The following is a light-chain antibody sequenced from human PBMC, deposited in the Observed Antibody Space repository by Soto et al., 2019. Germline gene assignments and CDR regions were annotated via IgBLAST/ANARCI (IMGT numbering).Light chain of an antibody. CDR2: EVS. V-gene: IGLV2-14*01. Sequence: QSVLTQPASVSGSPGQSITISCTGTSSNVGSYKYVSWYQQHPGKAPKLMIYEVSNRPSGVSNRFSGSKSGNTASLTISGLQAEDEADYYCTSYTRSSTKVFGGGTQLTVL. CDR1: SSNVGSYKY. CDR3: TSYTRSSTKV. J-gene: IGLJ3*02.